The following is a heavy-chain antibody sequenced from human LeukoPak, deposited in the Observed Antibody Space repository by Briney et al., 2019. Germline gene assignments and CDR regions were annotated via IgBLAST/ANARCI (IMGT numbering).Heavy chain of an antibody. Sequence: PGGSLRLSCAASGFSVSGNYMSWVRQAPGKGLEWVAIIYRGGDTYYADSVKGRFSISRDNSKNTLFLQMNSLSAEDTAVYYCGRWGVNAALDRWGQGTLVTVSS. CDR1: GFSVSGNY. CDR3: GRWGVNAALDR. J-gene: IGHJ5*02. V-gene: IGHV3-66*01. D-gene: IGHD3-10*01. CDR2: IYRGGDT.